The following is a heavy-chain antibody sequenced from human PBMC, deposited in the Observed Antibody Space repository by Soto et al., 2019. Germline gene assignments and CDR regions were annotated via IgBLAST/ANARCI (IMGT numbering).Heavy chain of an antibody. V-gene: IGHV4-38-2*02. J-gene: IGHJ4*02. CDR3: VGEQVTSTAPRVVDY. CDR2: SYYRGIS. CDR1: GYYISNGYF. Sequence: SETLSLTCGVSGYYISNGYFWGWIRQPPGKGLEWIGRSYYRGISYYNPSLKSRVTVSVDTTKNQVSLKLSSVTAADTAPYYCVGEQVTSTAPRVVDYWGQGTLVTVSS. D-gene: IGHD4-17*01.